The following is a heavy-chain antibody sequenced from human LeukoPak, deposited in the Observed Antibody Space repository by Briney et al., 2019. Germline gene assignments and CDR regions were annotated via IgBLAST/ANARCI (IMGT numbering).Heavy chain of an antibody. D-gene: IGHD3-22*01. Sequence: SETLSLTCTVSGGSVSSGSYYWSWIRQPPGKGLEWIGYIYYSGSTNYNPSLKSRVTISVDTSKNQFPLKLSSVTAADTAVYYCASPRSYYDSSGYYISWGQGNLATVSS. CDR1: GGSVSSGSYY. CDR3: ASPRSYYDSSGYYIS. CDR2: IYYSGST. J-gene: IGHJ5*02. V-gene: IGHV4-61*01.